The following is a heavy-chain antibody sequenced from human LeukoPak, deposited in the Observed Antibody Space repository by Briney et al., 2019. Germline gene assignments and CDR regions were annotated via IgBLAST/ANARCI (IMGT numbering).Heavy chain of an antibody. Sequence: SQTLSLTRNVSGGAISRGDYYWSWIRQPPGKGLEWIGYIYHSGSTYYNPSLKSRITISVDTSKNQFSLKVTSVTAADTATYYCARFDIVVEGGPDYGGQGTLVTVSS. J-gene: IGHJ4*02. D-gene: IGHD2-15*01. CDR2: IYHSGST. CDR3: ARFDIVVEGGPDY. CDR1: GGAISRGDYY. V-gene: IGHV4-30-4*01.